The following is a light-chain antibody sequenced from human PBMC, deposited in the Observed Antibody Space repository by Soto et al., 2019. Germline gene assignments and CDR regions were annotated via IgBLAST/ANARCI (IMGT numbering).Light chain of an antibody. CDR3: QQYGSSRT. CDR2: GAS. V-gene: IGKV3-20*01. Sequence: EIELTQSPGTLSLSPGERATLSCRASQSFTTNYLAWYQQRPGQAPRLLIYGASNRAAGIPDWFSGSGSGTDFTLTISRLEPEDFAVYYCQQYGSSRTFGQGTKVEIK. CDR1: QSFTTNY. J-gene: IGKJ1*01.